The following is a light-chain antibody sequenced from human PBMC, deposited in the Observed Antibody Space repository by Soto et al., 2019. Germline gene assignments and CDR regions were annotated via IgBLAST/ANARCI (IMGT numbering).Light chain of an antibody. J-gene: IGKJ2*01. CDR2: DAS. Sequence: EIVLTQSPATLSLSPGEGATLSCRASQSVSNYIAWYQQKPGQAPRVLIYDASNRAAGVPARFSGSGSGTEFTLTISSLQSEDFAVYYCQQYNNWPAYTFGQGTKLEIK. CDR1: QSVSNY. CDR3: QQYNNWPAYT. V-gene: IGKV3-11*01.